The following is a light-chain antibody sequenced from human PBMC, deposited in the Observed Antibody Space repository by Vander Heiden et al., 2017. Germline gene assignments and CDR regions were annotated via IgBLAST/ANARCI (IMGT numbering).Light chain of an antibody. J-gene: IGKJ3*01. V-gene: IGKV4-1*01. CDR3: QQYYSTPFT. Sequence: DIVMTQSPDSLAVSLGERATINGKSSQSVLYSSNNKNYLAWYQQKPGQPPKLLIYWASTRESGVPDRFSGRGSGTDFTLTISSLQAEDVAVYYCQQYYSTPFTFGPGTRVDIK. CDR2: WAS. CDR1: QSVLYSSNNKNY.